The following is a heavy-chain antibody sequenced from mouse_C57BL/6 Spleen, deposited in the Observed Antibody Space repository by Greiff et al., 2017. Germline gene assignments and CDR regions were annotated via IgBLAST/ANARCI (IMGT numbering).Heavy chain of an antibody. CDR2: IYPSDSET. J-gene: IGHJ2*01. CDR3: ASAGGNYYFDY. D-gene: IGHD2-1*01. CDR1: GYTFTSYW. Sequence: VQLQESGAELVRPGSSVKLSCKASGYTFTSYWMDWVKQRPGQGLEWIGNIYPSDSETHYNQKFKDKATLTVDKSSSTAYMQLSSLTSEDSAVYYCASAGGNYYFDYWGQGTTLTVSS. V-gene: IGHV1-61*01.